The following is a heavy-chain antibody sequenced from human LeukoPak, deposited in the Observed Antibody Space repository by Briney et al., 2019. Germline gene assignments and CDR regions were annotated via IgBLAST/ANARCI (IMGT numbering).Heavy chain of an antibody. CDR3: AREVPYDSSFYYQPFDY. D-gene: IGHD3-22*01. V-gene: IGHV1-18*01. J-gene: IGHJ4*02. CDR2: ISAYNSNT. Sequence: GASVKVSCKASGYTFTSYGIGWVRQAPGQGLEWMGWISAYNSNTNYAQKLQGRVTMTTDTSTSTAYMNLRSLRSDDTAVYYCAREVPYDSSFYYQPFDYWGQGTLVTVSS. CDR1: GYTFTSYG.